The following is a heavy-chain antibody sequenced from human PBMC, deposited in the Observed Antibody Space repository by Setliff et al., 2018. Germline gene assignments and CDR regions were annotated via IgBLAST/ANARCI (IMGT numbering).Heavy chain of an antibody. CDR1: GGFIRDYY. CDR2: IQTSGTT. Sequence: PSETLSLTCTVSGGFIRDYYWNWIRQPPGKGLEWIGYIQTSGTTNYNPSLKSRVTIFADTSKNQFSLLLSSVTAADTALYYCARHVGIRGRGYNYYYYYMDVWGKGTTVTVSS. V-gene: IGHV4-4*08. D-gene: IGHD3-10*01. CDR3: ARHVGIRGRGYNYYYYYMDV. J-gene: IGHJ6*03.